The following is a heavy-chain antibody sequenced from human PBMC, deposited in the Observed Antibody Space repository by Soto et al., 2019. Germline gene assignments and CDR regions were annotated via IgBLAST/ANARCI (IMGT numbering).Heavy chain of an antibody. V-gene: IGHV3-33*01. Sequence: GGSLRLSCAASGFTFSSYGMHWVRQAPGKGLEWVAVIWYDGSNKYYADSVKGRFTISRDNSKNTLYLQMNSLRAEDTAVYYCASLQDYGDYVQVPFDYWGQGTLVTVSS. CDR3: ASLQDYGDYVQVPFDY. J-gene: IGHJ4*02. CDR1: GFTFSSYG. D-gene: IGHD4-17*01. CDR2: IWYDGSNK.